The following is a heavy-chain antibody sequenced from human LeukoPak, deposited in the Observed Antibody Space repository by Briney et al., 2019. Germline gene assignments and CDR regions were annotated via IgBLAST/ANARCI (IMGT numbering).Heavy chain of an antibody. D-gene: IGHD3-22*01. CDR1: GFTFSDYY. Sequence: GGSLRVSCAASGFTFSDYYMSWIRQAPGKGLEWVSYISSSGSTIYYADSVKGRFTISRDNAKNSLYLQMNSLRAEDTAVYFCARNYHDSSGYYQGSYWGQGALVTVST. V-gene: IGHV3-11*04. J-gene: IGHJ4*02. CDR2: ISSSGSTI. CDR3: ARNYHDSSGYYQGSY.